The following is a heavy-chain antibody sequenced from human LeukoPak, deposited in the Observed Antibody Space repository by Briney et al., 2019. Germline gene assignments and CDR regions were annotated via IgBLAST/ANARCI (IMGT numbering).Heavy chain of an antibody. CDR3: ARTGATTGIAFDI. Sequence: PGGSLRLSCAASGFTFSSYAMSWVRQAPGKGLEWVSSISSSSSYIYYADSVKDRFTISRDNAKNSLYLQMNSLRAEDTAVYYCARTGATTGIAFDIWGQGTMVTVSS. J-gene: IGHJ3*02. D-gene: IGHD1-26*01. CDR1: GFTFSSYA. V-gene: IGHV3-21*01. CDR2: ISSSSSYI.